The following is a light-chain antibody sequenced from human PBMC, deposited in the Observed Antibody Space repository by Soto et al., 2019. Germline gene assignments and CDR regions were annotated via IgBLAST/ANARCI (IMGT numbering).Light chain of an antibody. CDR1: SSDVGGYNY. Sequence: LTQPAPVSGSPGQSITISCTGTSSDVGGYNYVSWYQHHPGKAPKLMIYEVSNRPSGVSNRFSGSKSGNTASLTISGLQAEDEADYYCSSYTSSSTSYVFGTGTKVTVL. J-gene: IGLJ1*01. CDR3: SSYTSSSTSYV. V-gene: IGLV2-14*01. CDR2: EVS.